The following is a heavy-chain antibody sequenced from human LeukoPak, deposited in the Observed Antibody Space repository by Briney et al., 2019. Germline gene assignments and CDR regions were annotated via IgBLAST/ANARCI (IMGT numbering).Heavy chain of an antibody. CDR3: ARHLPPTYGDYEGAWFDP. CDR2: IYYSGST. D-gene: IGHD4-17*01. CDR1: GGSISSSSYY. V-gene: IGHV4-39*01. J-gene: IGHJ5*02. Sequence: PSETLSLTCTVSGGSISSSSYYWGWIRQPPGKGLEWIGSIYYSGSTYYNPSLKSRVTISVDTSKNQFSLKLSSVTAADTAVYYCARHLPPTYGDYEGAWFDPWGQGTLVTVTS.